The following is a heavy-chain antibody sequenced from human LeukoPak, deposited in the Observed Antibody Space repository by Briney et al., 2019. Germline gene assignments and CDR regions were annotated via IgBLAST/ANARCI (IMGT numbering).Heavy chain of an antibody. Sequence: GSLRLSCAASGFTFSSYAMSWVRQAPGKGLEWVSAISGSGGSTYYADSVKGRFTISRDNSKNTLYLQMNSLRAEDTAVYYCAKDPFFGGYTVTTHPFDYWGQGTLVTVSS. V-gene: IGHV3-23*01. D-gene: IGHD4-17*01. CDR2: ISGSGGST. J-gene: IGHJ4*02. CDR3: AKDPFFGGYTVTTHPFDY. CDR1: GFTFSSYA.